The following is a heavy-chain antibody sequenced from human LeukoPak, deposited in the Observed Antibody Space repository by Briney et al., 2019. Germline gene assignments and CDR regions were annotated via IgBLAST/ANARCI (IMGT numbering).Heavy chain of an antibody. V-gene: IGHV3-64*01. CDR2: ISSNGGST. CDR1: GFTFSSYA. J-gene: IGHJ4*02. D-gene: IGHD5-12*01. Sequence: GGSLRLSSAASGFTFSSYAMHWVRQAPGKGLEYVSAISSNGGSTYYANSVKGRFTISRDNSKNTLYLQMGSLRAEDMAVYYCAREESGYAGIDYWGQGTLVTVSS. CDR3: AREESGYAGIDY.